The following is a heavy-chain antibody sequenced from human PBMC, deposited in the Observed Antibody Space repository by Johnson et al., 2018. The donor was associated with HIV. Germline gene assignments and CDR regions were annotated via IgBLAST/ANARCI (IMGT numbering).Heavy chain of an antibody. D-gene: IGHD2-15*01. CDR3: AKEGARYCSGGSCFDAFDI. Sequence: VQLVESGGGVVQPGRSLRLSCAASGFTFDDYAMHWVRQAPGKGLDWVSGISWNSGSIGYADSVKGRFTISRDNAKNSLYLQMNSLRAEDTALYYCAKEGARYCSGGSCFDAFDIWGQGTMVTVSS. J-gene: IGHJ3*02. CDR2: ISWNSGSI. CDR1: GFTFDDYA. V-gene: IGHV3-9*01.